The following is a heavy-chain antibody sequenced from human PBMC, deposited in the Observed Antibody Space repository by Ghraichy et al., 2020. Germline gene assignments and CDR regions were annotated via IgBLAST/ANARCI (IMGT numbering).Heavy chain of an antibody. D-gene: IGHD5-18*01. CDR2: ISSSSTI. CDR1: GFTFSSYS. CDR3: AREDTLGVRGMDV. V-gene: IGHV3-48*02. J-gene: IGHJ6*02. Sequence: GWSRRLSCAASGFTFSSYSMNWVRQAPGKGLEWVSYISSSSTIYYADSVKGRFTISRDNAKNSLYLQMNSLRDEDTAVYYCAREDTLGVRGMDVWGQGTTVTVSS.